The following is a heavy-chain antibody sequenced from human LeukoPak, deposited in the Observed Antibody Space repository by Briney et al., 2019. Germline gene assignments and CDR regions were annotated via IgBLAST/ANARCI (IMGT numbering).Heavy chain of an antibody. V-gene: IGHV1-2*02. CDR3: ATDCSSTSCYLFDP. CDR1: GYTFTGYY. CDR2: TNPNSGGT. J-gene: IGHJ5*02. Sequence: ASVKVSCKASGYTFTGYYMHWVRQAPGQGLEWMGWTNPNSGGTNYAQKFQGRVTMTRDTSISTAYMELSRLRSDDTAVYYCATDCSSTSCYLFDPWGQGTLVTASS. D-gene: IGHD2-2*01.